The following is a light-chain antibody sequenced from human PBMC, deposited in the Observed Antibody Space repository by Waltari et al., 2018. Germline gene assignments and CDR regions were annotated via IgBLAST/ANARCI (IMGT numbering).Light chain of an antibody. J-gene: IGKJ1*01. CDR3: QQYHNWPRV. CDR2: GAS. CDR1: QSVITN. Sequence: EIVMTQSPATLSVSPGERATLSCKASQSVITNLAWYQQKPGQPPRLLIHGASARATGIPDRFSGSGFGTEFTLAISSLQSEDSAIYYCQQYHNWPRVFGQGTKVEIK. V-gene: IGKV3-15*01.